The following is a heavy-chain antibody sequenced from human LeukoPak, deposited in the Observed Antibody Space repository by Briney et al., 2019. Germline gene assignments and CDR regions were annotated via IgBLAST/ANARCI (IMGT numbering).Heavy chain of an antibody. V-gene: IGHV4-39*01. D-gene: IGHD3-22*01. J-gene: IGHJ4*02. CDR2: IYYRGST. CDR1: GGSISSSNFY. Sequence: PSETLSLTCTVSGGSISSSNFYWGWIRQPPGKGLEWIGSIYYRGSTYYNPSLKSRVTISVDMSENQVSLKLRSVTAADTAVYYCTEFYFDRSGYADYWGQGTLVTVSS. CDR3: TEFYFDRSGYADY.